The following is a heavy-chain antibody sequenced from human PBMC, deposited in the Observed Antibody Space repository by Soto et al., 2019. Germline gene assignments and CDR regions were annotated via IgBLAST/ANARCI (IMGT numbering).Heavy chain of an antibody. V-gene: IGHV3-53*01. Sequence: EVQLVESGGGLIQPGGSLRLSCAASGFTVSSNYMSWVRQAPGKGLEWVSVIYGGGSTYYADSVKGRFTISRDNSKNTLYLQMNSLRAEDTAVFYCARYAGSDPYYFDYWGQGTLVTVSS. D-gene: IGHD6-25*01. CDR2: IYGGGST. CDR3: ARYAGSDPYYFDY. J-gene: IGHJ4*02. CDR1: GFTVSSNY.